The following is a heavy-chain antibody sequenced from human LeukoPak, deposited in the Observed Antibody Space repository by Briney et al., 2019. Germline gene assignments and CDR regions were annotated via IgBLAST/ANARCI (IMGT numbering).Heavy chain of an antibody. D-gene: IGHD6-13*01. CDR3: ARDTLIAAPKTGTVTRIGWFDT. CDR1: GFTFSNYG. Sequence: PGRSLRLSCAASGFTFSNYGMHWVRQAPGKGLEWVAVLWYGGRYKSYGDSVKGRFTISRDNSKNTLFLQMNSLRADDTAVYYCARDTLIAAPKTGTVTRIGWFDTWGQGTLVSVSS. V-gene: IGHV3-33*01. CDR2: LWYGGRYK. J-gene: IGHJ5*02.